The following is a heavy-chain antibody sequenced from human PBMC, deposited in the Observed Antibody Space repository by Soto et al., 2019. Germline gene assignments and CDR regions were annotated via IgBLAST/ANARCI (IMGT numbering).Heavy chain of an antibody. V-gene: IGHV1-69*13. D-gene: IGHD3-22*01. CDR3: ALSPLVVVINSAFDI. CDR2: IIPIFGTA. Sequence: ASVKVSCKASGGTFSIYAISWVRQAPGQGLEWMGGIIPIFGTANYAQKFQGRVTITADESTSTAYMELSSLRSEDTAVYYCALSPLVVVINSAFDIWGQGTMVTVSS. CDR1: GGTFSIYA. J-gene: IGHJ3*02.